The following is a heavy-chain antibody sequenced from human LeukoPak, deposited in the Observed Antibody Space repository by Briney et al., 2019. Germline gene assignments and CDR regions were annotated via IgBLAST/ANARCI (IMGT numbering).Heavy chain of an antibody. J-gene: IGHJ6*02. CDR1: GYIFTNYA. D-gene: IGHD1-26*01. Sequence: ASVKVSCKASGYIFTNYAIHWVRQAPGQRLEWMGWINAGNGKANYSQKFRGRVTLTRDTSASTAYMELSSLRSEDTAVYYCARDSAGAMDNYYYYGMDVWGQGTTVTVSS. V-gene: IGHV1-3*01. CDR3: ARDSAGAMDNYYYYGMDV. CDR2: INAGNGKA.